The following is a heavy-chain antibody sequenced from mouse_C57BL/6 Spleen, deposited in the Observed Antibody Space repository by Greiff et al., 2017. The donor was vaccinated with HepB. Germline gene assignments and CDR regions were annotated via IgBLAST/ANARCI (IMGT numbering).Heavy chain of an antibody. D-gene: IGHD1-1*02. V-gene: IGHV5-9*01. Sequence: EVHLVESGGGLVKPGGSLKLSCAASGFTFSSYTMSWVRQTPEKRLEWVATISGGGGNTYYPDSVKGRFTISRDNAKNTLYLQMSSLRSEDTALYYCARRYYDAMDYWGQGTSVTVSS. CDR3: ARRYYDAMDY. J-gene: IGHJ4*01. CDR1: GFTFSSYT. CDR2: ISGGGGNT.